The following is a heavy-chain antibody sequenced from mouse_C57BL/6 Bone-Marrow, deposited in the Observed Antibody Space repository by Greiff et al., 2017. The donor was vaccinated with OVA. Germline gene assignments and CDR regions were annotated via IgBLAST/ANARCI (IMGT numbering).Heavy chain of an antibody. D-gene: IGHD2-1*01. J-gene: IGHJ3*01. CDR1: GYSFTDYN. V-gene: IGHV1-39*01. CDR2: INPNYGTT. CDR3: ARKEIYYGNYGFAY. Sequence: VQLKESGPELVKPGASVKISCKASGYSFTDYNMNWVKQSNGKSLEWIGVINPNYGTTSYNQKFKGKATLTVDQSSSTAYMQLNSLTSEDSAVYYCARKEIYYGNYGFAYWGQGTLVTVSA.